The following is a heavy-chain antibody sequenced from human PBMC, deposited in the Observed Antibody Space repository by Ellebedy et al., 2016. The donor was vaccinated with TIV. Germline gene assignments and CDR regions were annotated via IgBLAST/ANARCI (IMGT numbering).Heavy chain of an antibody. CDR2: ISGSGGST. V-gene: IGHV3-23*01. Sequence: PGGSLRLSCAASGFTFSSYAMSWVRQAPGKGLEWVSAISGSGGSTYYADSVKGRFTISRDNSKNTLYLQMNSLRAEDTAVYYCAKDLITMVRGVTLFDYWGQGTLVTVSS. J-gene: IGHJ4*02. CDR3: AKDLITMVRGVTLFDY. CDR1: GFTFSSYA. D-gene: IGHD3-10*01.